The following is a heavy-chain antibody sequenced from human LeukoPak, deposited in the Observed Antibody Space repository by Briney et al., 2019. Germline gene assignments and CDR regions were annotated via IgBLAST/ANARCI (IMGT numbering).Heavy chain of an antibody. V-gene: IGHV4-39*01. J-gene: IGHJ4*02. Sequence: SETLSLICKVSGGSISSSSYHWAWIRQPPGKVLEWIGSVYFSGNTYYNLSLKSRVTISVDTSKNQFSLRLSSVTAADTALYYCARHRSSSGYYSLQYWGQGTLVTVSS. CDR1: GGSISSSSYH. CDR3: ARHRSSSGYYSLQY. D-gene: IGHD3-22*01. CDR2: VYFSGNT.